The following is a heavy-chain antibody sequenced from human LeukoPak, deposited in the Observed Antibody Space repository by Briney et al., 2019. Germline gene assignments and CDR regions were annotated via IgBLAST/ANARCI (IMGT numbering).Heavy chain of an antibody. CDR1: GYTFTSYD. CDR2: MNPNSGNT. V-gene: IGHV1-8*01. Sequence: VASVKVSCKASGYTFTSYDINWVRQATGQGLEWMGWMNPNSGNTGYAQKFQGRVTMTRNTSISTAYMELSSLRSEDTAVYYCARLGPFYDSSSYGDYNWFDPWGQGTLVTVSS. D-gene: IGHD3-22*01. CDR3: ARLGPFYDSSSYGDYNWFDP. J-gene: IGHJ5*02.